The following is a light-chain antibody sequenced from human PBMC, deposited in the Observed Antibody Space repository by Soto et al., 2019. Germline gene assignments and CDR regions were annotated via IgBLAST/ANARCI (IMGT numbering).Light chain of an antibody. J-gene: IGKJ1*01. CDR2: AAS. CDR3: QQSYSSPWT. Sequence: DIQMTQSPSSLSASVGDRVTITCRASQTITNYLNWYQQKPGKAPKLLIYAASTLLSGVPARFSGGGSGTDFTLIIDSLQPEDFATYYCQQSYSSPWTFDQGTEVEIK. CDR1: QTITNY. V-gene: IGKV1-39*01.